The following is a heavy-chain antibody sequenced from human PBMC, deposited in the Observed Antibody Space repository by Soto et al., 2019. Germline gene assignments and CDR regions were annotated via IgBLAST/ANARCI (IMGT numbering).Heavy chain of an antibody. Sequence: QDQLVQSGAEVKKPGSSVKVSCKASAGTFSSHTFSWVRQAPGQGLEWMGRIIPALGTATYAQKFQGRVTITADESATTVYMELNSLRSEDTAVYYCARPDFGAYWYFDLWGRGTLVTVSS. V-gene: IGHV1-69*08. CDR3: ARPDFGAYWYFDL. D-gene: IGHD4-17*01. CDR1: AGTFSSHT. CDR2: IIPALGTA. J-gene: IGHJ2*01.